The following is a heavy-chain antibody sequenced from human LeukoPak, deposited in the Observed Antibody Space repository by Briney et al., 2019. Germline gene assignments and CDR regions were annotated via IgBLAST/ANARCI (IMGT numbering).Heavy chain of an antibody. J-gene: IGHJ5*02. Sequence: GGSLRLSCAASGFTFSSYGMHWVRQAPGKGLEWVAVISYDGSNKYYADSVKGRFTISRDNSKNTLYLQMNSLRAEDTAVYYCAKDAIVYCSSTSCYDPWGQGTLVTVSS. V-gene: IGHV3-30*18. D-gene: IGHD2-2*01. CDR1: GFTFSSYG. CDR3: AKDAIVYCSSTSCYDP. CDR2: ISYDGSNK.